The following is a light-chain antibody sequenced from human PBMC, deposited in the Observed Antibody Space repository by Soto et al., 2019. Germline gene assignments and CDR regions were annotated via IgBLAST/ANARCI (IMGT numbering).Light chain of an antibody. V-gene: IGLV2-11*01. CDR2: DVI. CDR3: CSYAGSYTPV. CDR1: SSDDGTYTY. J-gene: IGLJ1*01. Sequence: QSALTQPRSVSGSPGQSVTISCTGTSSDDGTYTYVSWYQQHPGKAPKLIIYDVIKRPSGVPDRFSGSKSGNTASLTISGLQAEDEADYYCCSYAGSYTPVFGTGTNVTVL.